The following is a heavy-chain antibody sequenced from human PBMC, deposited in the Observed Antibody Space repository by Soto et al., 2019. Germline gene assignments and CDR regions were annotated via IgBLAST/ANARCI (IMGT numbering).Heavy chain of an antibody. Sequence: SETLSLTCTVSGGSISSGDYYWSWIRQPPGKGLEWIGYIYYSGSTYYNPSLKSRVTISVDTSKNQFSLKLSSVTAADTAVYYCAREDRYYDSSGYNNRFDPWGQGTLVTVSS. CDR3: AREDRYYDSSGYNNRFDP. V-gene: IGHV4-30-4*01. CDR1: GGSISSGDYY. J-gene: IGHJ5*02. D-gene: IGHD3-22*01. CDR2: IYYSGST.